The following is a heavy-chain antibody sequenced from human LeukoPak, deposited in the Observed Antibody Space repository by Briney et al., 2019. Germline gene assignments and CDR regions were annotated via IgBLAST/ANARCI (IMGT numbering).Heavy chain of an antibody. D-gene: IGHD4-23*01. CDR2: IKSDGSNP. CDR1: GFSFSSYS. J-gene: IGHJ2*01. CDR3: TRVGDYGGNWAWYFDL. Sequence: ESLRLSCAASGFSFSSYSMHWVRQAPGKGLGWVSPIKSDGSNPNYAGSVKGRFPISRDNAKNTLYLQMNSLRAEDTAVYYCTRVGDYGGNWAWYFDLWGRGTLVTVSS. V-gene: IGHV3-74*01.